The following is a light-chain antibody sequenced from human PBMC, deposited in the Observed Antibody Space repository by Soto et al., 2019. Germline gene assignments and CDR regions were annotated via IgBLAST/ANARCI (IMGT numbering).Light chain of an antibody. Sequence: QSALTQPPSASGSPGQSVTISCTGTSSDVGGYNYVSWYQQHPGKAPKLMIYEVSKRPSGVPDRFSGSKSGNTASLTVSGLQAEDEADYYCISYAGSNNKVFGTGTKLT. CDR1: SSDVGGYNY. CDR3: ISYAGSNNKV. CDR2: EVS. J-gene: IGLJ1*01. V-gene: IGLV2-8*01.